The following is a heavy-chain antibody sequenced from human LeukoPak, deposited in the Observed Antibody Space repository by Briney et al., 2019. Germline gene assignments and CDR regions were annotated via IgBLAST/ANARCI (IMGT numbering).Heavy chain of an antibody. CDR2: IRSKAYGGTT. CDR1: GFTFGDYA. CDR3: TREGDYLDY. Sequence: GGSLRLSCTASGFTFGDYAMSWVHQAPGKGLEWVGFIRSKAYGGTTEYAASVEGRFTISRDDSKSIAYLQMNSLKTEDTAVYYCTREGDYLDYWGQGTLVTVSS. V-gene: IGHV3-49*04. J-gene: IGHJ4*02.